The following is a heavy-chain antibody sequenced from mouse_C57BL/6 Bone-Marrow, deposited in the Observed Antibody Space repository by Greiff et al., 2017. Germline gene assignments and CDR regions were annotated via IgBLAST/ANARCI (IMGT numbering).Heavy chain of an antibody. V-gene: IGHV5-4*01. CDR3: AREGYDYTWFAY. D-gene: IGHD2-4*01. CDR1: GFTFSSYA. J-gene: IGHJ3*01. Sequence: EVQGVESGRGLVKPGGSLKLSCAASGFTFSSYAMSWVRQTPEKRLEWVATISDGGSYTYYPDNVKGRFTISRDNAKNNLYLQMSHLKSEDTAMYYCAREGYDYTWFAYWGQETLVTVSA. CDR2: ISDGGSYT.